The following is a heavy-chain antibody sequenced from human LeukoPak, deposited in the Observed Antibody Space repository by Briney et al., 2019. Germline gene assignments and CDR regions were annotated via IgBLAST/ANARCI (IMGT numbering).Heavy chain of an antibody. Sequence: GRSLRLSCAASGFTFSSYGMHWVRQAPGKGLEWVAVIWYAGSNKYYADSVKGRFTISRDNSKNTLYLQMNSLRAEDTAVYYCARPYYYDSSGSFFDYWGQGTLVTVSS. CDR3: ARPYYYDSSGSFFDY. CDR2: IWYAGSNK. V-gene: IGHV3-33*08. J-gene: IGHJ4*02. D-gene: IGHD3-22*01. CDR1: GFTFSSYG.